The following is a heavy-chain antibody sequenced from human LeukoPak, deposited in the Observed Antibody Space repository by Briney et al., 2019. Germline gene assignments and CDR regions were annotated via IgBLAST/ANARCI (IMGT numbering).Heavy chain of an antibody. CDR2: SSSGSTI. V-gene: IGHV3-48*03. D-gene: IGHD5-24*01. Sequence: GGSLRLSCAASGFTFSSYEMNWVRQAPGKGLEWVSSSGSTIYYADSVKGRFTISRDNAKNSLYLQMNSLRAEDTAVYYCARCGYNYAYYYYYYYYMDVWGKGTTVTISS. CDR1: GFTFSSYE. CDR3: ARCGYNYAYYYYYYYYMDV. J-gene: IGHJ6*03.